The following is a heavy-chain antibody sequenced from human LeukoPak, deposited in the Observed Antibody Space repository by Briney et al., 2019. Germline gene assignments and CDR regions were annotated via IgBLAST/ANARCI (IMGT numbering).Heavy chain of an antibody. Sequence: ASVKVSCKVSGYTLTELSMHWVRHAPGKGLEWMGGFDPEDGETIYAQKFQGRVTMTEDTSTDTAYMELSSLRSEDTAVYYCATGYYYDFWSGYAHNWFDPWGQGTLVTVSS. CDR3: ATGYYYDFWSGYAHNWFDP. CDR2: FDPEDGET. J-gene: IGHJ5*02. D-gene: IGHD3-3*01. CDR1: GYTLTELS. V-gene: IGHV1-24*01.